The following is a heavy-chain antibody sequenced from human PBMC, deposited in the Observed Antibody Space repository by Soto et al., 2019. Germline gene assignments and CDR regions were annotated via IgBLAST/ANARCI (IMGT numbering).Heavy chain of an antibody. D-gene: IGHD3-10*01. Sequence: PSETLSLTCAVSGGSISSGGYSWSWIRQPPGKGLEWIGYIYHSGSTYYNPSLKSRVTISVDRSKNQFSLKLSSVTAADTAVYYCARAARAYYGSGRGFWFDPWGQGTLVTVSS. V-gene: IGHV4-30-2*01. CDR3: ARAARAYYGSGRGFWFDP. CDR1: GGSISSGGYS. J-gene: IGHJ5*02. CDR2: IYHSGST.